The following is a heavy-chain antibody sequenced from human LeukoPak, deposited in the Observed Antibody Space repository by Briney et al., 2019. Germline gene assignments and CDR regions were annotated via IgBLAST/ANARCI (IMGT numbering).Heavy chain of an antibody. Sequence: PGGSLRLSCVASGFTFDDHNMHWVRQAPGKGLEWVSVISWDGGFTYYGDSVKGRFTISRDNSKNSLYLQMNSLRSEDTALYYCTKEPRRHSYGGFDTWGQGTMVTVSS. CDR3: TKEPRRHSYGGFDT. CDR2: ISWDGGFT. J-gene: IGHJ3*02. V-gene: IGHV3-43*01. CDR1: GFTFDDHN. D-gene: IGHD4-23*01.